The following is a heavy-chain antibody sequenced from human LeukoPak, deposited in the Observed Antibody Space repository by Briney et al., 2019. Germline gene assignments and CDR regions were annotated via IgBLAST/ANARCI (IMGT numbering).Heavy chain of an antibody. CDR3: AKGSLGSCRGVICYSLDY. D-gene: IGHD2-15*01. J-gene: IGHJ4*02. V-gene: IGHV3-23*01. Sequence: GGSLRLSCAASGFTFSTYAMSWVRQSPGKGLEGFSAISGRDAGTYYADSVKGRLTISRDNSKNTLYLQMNSLRAEDTATYYCAKGSLGSCRGVICYSLDYWGQGSLVTVSS. CDR2: ISGRDAGT. CDR1: GFTFSTYA.